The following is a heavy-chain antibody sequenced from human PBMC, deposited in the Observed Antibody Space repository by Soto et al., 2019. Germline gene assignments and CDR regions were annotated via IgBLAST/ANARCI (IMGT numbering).Heavy chain of an antibody. D-gene: IGHD3-3*01. CDR2: ISDSGRTI. Sequence: GGSLRLSCSASGFTFSSYEMNWVRQAPGKGLEWVSYISDSGRTIYYADSVKGRFTVSRDDAQNSVYLQMDSLRAEDTAVYYCARDLLHYDFWSGYSAYFYYGMDVWGPGTTVTVSS. V-gene: IGHV3-48*03. J-gene: IGHJ6*02. CDR1: GFTFSSYE. CDR3: ARDLLHYDFWSGYSAYFYYGMDV.